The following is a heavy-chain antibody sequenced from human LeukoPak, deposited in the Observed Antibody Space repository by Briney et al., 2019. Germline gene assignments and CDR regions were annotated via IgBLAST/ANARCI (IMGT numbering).Heavy chain of an antibody. J-gene: IGHJ3*02. CDR1: GFTVSSNY. V-gene: IGHV3-53*01. CDR2: IYSGGST. D-gene: IGHD3-22*01. CDR3: ARLQSSGYYLKSGAFDI. Sequence: PGGSLRLSCAASGFTVSSNYMSWVRQAPGKGLEWVSVIYSGGSTYYADFVKGRFTISRDNSKNTLYPQMNSLRAEDTAVYYCARLQSSGYYLKSGAFDIWGQGTMVTVSS.